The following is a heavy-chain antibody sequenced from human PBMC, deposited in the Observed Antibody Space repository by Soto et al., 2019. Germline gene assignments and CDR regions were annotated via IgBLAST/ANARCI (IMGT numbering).Heavy chain of an antibody. CDR1: GGTLSSSIYY. J-gene: IGHJ4*02. V-gene: IGHV4-61*01. D-gene: IGHD3-10*01. CDR3: ARNYYGSGSYYNHFDY. CDR2: IYYSGST. Sequence: SETLSLTCPVSGGTLSSSIYYWVRHRPRPGKGLEWIGYIYYSGSTNYNPSLKSRVTISVDTSKNQFSLKLSSVTAADTAVYYCARNYYGSGSYYNHFDYWGQGTLVTVSS.